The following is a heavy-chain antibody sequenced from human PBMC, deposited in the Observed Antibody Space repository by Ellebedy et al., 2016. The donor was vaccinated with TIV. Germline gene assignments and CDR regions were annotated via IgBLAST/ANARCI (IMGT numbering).Heavy chain of an antibody. CDR1: GGSFSGYY. Sequence: SETLSLXXAVYGGSFSGYYWSWIRQPPGKGLEWIGEINHSGSTNYNPSLKSRVTISVDTSKNQFSLKLSSVTAADTAVYYCARGISAPNSSGAHAFDIWGQGTMVTVSS. CDR3: ARGISAPNSSGAHAFDI. CDR2: INHSGST. D-gene: IGHD6-19*01. V-gene: IGHV4-34*01. J-gene: IGHJ3*02.